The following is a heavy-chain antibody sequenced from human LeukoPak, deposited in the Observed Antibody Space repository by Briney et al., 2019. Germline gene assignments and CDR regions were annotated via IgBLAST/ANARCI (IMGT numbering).Heavy chain of an antibody. CDR1: GFSVRSHY. CDR2: IYSDRRT. J-gene: IGHJ3*02. D-gene: IGHD2-21*01. CDR3: ARCGSEYDGGAFDI. Sequence: PGGSLRLSCAASGFSVRSHYMSWVRQAPGKGLEWVAVIYSDRRTHYGDSVKGRFTISRDNSNNTLHLQMNSLRGEDTAVYYCARCGSEYDGGAFDIWGQGTVVTVSS. V-gene: IGHV3-53*01.